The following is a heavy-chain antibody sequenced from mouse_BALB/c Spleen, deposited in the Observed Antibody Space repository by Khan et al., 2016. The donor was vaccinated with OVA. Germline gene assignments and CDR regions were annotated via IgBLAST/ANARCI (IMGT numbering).Heavy chain of an antibody. D-gene: IGHD2-14*01. CDR2: INTYIGEP. V-gene: IGHV9-3-1*01. CDR3: ARDNRNFDY. Sequence: QIQLVQSGPELKKPGETVKISCKASGYFFTNYVMNWVKHAPGKGLKWMGWINTYIGEPIYSDDFNGRFAFSLETSASIAYLQIYNLKNEDTAPYFCARDNRNFDYWGRGTTLTVSS. J-gene: IGHJ2*01. CDR1: GYFFTNYV.